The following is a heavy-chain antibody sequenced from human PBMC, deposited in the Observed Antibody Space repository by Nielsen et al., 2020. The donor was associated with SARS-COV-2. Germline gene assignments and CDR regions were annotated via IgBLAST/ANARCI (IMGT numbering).Heavy chain of an antibody. Sequence: GGSLRLSCAASGFTFSSYWMSWVRQAPGKGLEWVANIKQDGSEKYYVDSVKGRFTISRDNSKNTLYLQMNSLRAEDTAVYYCAKARLVVPAARRNYYYYGMDVWGQGTTVTVSS. J-gene: IGHJ6*02. D-gene: IGHD2-2*01. CDR2: IKQDGSEK. CDR3: AKARLVVPAARRNYYYYGMDV. CDR1: GFTFSSYW. V-gene: IGHV3-7*03.